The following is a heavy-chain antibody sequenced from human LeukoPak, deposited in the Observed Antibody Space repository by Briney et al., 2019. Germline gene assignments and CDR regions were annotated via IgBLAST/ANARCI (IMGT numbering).Heavy chain of an antibody. D-gene: IGHD3-16*01. J-gene: IGHJ4*02. V-gene: IGHV4-59*08. Sequence: KASETLSLTCTVSGGSISSYYWSWLRQPPGKGLEYIGFLYYTGNTNYNPSLKSRVTISVDTSKNQFSLKLSSVTAADAAVYYCARHGAATYFSYWGQGTLVTVSS. CDR3: ARHGAATYFSY. CDR2: LYYTGNT. CDR1: GGSISSYY.